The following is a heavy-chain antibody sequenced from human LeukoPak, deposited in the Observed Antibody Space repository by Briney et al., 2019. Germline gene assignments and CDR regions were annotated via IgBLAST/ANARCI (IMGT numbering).Heavy chain of an antibody. D-gene: IGHD6-13*01. CDR2: ISDYNGNT. CDR3: ARDRRIAADFFDY. J-gene: IGHJ4*02. Sequence: GASVKVSCKASGYTFTIYGISWVRHALGQALERMGWISDYNGNTNYAPKLQGRVTMTTDTSTSTAYMELRSLRSDDTAVYYCARDRRIAADFFDYWGQGTLVTVSS. CDR1: GYTFTIYG. V-gene: IGHV1-18*01.